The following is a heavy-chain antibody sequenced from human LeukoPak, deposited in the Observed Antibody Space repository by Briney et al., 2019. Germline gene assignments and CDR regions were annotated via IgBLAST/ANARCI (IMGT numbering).Heavy chain of an antibody. D-gene: IGHD4-23*01. CDR3: ASLSDPEDDYGGQIDY. J-gene: IGHJ4*02. V-gene: IGHV1-2*02. CDR2: INPNSGGT. Sequence: GASVKVSCKASGYTFTGYYMHWVRQAPGQGLEWMGWINPNSGGTNYAQKFQGRVTMTRDTSISTAYMGLSRLRSDDTAVYHCASLSDPEDDYGGQIDYWGQGTLVTVSS. CDR1: GYTFTGYY.